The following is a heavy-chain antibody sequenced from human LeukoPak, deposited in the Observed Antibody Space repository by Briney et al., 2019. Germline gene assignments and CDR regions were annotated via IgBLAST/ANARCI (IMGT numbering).Heavy chain of an antibody. CDR2: ISSSGNNI. CDR1: GVIISDFY. J-gene: IGHJ4*01. D-gene: IGHD5-18*01. Sequence: PGGSLRLSCGGAGVIISDFYMNWLRQAPGKGLEGVSSISSSGNNILYADSVKGRFTISRDNANNSMHLQMSGLRAEDTAVYYCASRPGYSYAFDQWGHGSLVTASS. V-gene: IGHV3-11*01. CDR3: ASRPGYSYAFDQ.